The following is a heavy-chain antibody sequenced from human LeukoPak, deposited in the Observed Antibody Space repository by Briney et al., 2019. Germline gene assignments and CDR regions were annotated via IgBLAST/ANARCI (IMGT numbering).Heavy chain of an antibody. Sequence: AGGSLRLSCAASGFTFSSFAMHWVRQAPGKGLEYVSAVSSSASSTYYADSVKGRFTISRDNSKNTLYLQMGSLRAEDTAVYYCARDSGNALYYFDYWGQGTLVTVSS. CDR1: GFTFSSFA. CDR3: ARDSGNALYYFDY. D-gene: IGHD2-8*01. J-gene: IGHJ4*02. V-gene: IGHV3-64*02. CDR2: VSSSASST.